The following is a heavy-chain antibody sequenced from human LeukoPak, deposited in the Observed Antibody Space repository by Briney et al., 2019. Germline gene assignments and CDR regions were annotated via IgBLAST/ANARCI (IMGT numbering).Heavy chain of an antibody. CDR2: ISSSSNTI. J-gene: IGHJ4*02. CDR3: AKGLWSGNNGEGGYFDY. D-gene: IGHD3-3*01. CDR1: GITFSSYE. V-gene: IGHV3-48*03. Sequence: PGGSLRLSCAASGITFSSYEMNWVRQAPGKGLEWVSYISSSSNTIYYANSVKGRFTISRDNSKNSVYLQMNSLRSENTALYYCAKGLWSGNNGEGGYFDYWGQGTLVTVSS.